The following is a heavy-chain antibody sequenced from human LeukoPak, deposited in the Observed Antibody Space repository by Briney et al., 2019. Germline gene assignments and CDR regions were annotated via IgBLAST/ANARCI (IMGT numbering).Heavy chain of an antibody. CDR3: VRENAPYYYDSSGYYVTLFDY. CDR2: IYYSGST. Sequence: SETLSLTCTVSGGSISSHYWSWIRQPPGKGLEWIGYIYYSGSTNYNPSLKSRVTISVDTSKNQFSLKLSSVTAADTAVYYCVRENAPYYYDSSGYYVTLFDYWGQGTLVTVSS. D-gene: IGHD3-22*01. CDR1: GGSISSHY. J-gene: IGHJ4*02. V-gene: IGHV4-59*11.